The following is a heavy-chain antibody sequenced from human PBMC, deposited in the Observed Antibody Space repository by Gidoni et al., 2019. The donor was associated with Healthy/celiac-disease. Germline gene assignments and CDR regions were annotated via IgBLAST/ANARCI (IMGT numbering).Heavy chain of an antibody. CDR3: ARGEVRGGYYGFDY. J-gene: IGHJ4*02. Sequence: VDSVKGRFTISRDNAKNSLYLQMNSLRAEDTAVYYCARGEVRGGYYGFDYWGQGTLVTVSS. V-gene: IGHV3-7*01. D-gene: IGHD3-3*01.